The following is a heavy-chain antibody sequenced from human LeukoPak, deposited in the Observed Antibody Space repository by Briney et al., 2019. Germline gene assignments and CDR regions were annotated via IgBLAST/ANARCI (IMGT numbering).Heavy chain of an antibody. J-gene: IGHJ4*02. D-gene: IGHD1-26*01. CDR3: ARDGSYYGGYYFDS. CDR1: GFTFRPCT. V-gene: IGHV3-21*01. CDR2: ITGTSSYI. Sequence: GGSLRLSCAVSGFTFRPCTMNWVRQPPGKGLEWVSSITGTSSYIYYADSVKGRFTISRDDAKNSLSLHMNSLRAEDTAVYYCARDGSYYGGYYFDSWGLGTLVTVSS.